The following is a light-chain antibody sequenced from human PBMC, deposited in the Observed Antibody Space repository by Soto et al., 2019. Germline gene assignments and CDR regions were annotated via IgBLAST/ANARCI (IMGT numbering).Light chain of an antibody. J-gene: IGKJ1*01. Sequence: AIRMTQSPSSLSASTGDRVTITCRASQGISSYLAWYQQKPGKAPKLLIYAASTLQSGVPSRFSGSGSGTDFTLTISSLQPEDFATYYCQVSDATWTFGQGTKVDIK. CDR1: QGISSY. CDR3: QVSDATWT. CDR2: AAS. V-gene: IGKV1-8*01.